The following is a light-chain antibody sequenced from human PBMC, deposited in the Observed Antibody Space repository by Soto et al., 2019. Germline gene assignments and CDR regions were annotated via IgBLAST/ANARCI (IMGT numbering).Light chain of an antibody. CDR1: LSVSSN. V-gene: IGKV3-15*01. Sequence: IVMTQSPATLSVSPGQRATLSCRASLSVSSNLAWYQHKPGQAPRLLIYGASTRATGIPARFSGSGSGTEFPPTISSLQSEDFAVYYCQRYNDWYTFGQGTKLEIK. J-gene: IGKJ2*01. CDR2: GAS. CDR3: QRYNDWYT.